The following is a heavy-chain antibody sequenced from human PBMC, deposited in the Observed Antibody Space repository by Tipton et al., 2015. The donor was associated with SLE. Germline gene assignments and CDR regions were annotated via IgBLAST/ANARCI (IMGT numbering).Heavy chain of an antibody. CDR2: IYSGGFT. CDR1: GFTVSVNY. Sequence: QLVQSGGGLVQPGGSLRLSCAASGFTVSVNYMTWVRQAPGKGLEWVSIIYSGGFTYYADSVKGRFTISRDNSKNTLYLQMNSLRAEDTAVYYCAKDAAAGTPYYYYYGMDVWGQGTTVTVSS. J-gene: IGHJ6*02. CDR3: AKDAAAGTPYYYYYGMDV. D-gene: IGHD6-13*01. V-gene: IGHV3-66*02.